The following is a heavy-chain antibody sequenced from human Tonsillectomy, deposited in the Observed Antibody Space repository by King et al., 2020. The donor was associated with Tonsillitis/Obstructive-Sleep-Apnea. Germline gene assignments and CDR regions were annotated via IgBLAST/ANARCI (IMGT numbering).Heavy chain of an antibody. CDR1: GGSFSGYY. J-gene: IGHJ5*02. V-gene: IGHV4-34*01. Sequence: VQLQQWGAGLLKPSETLSLTCAVYGGSFSGYYWSWIRQPPGKGLEWIGEINHSGSTNYNPSLKSRVTISVETSKNQFSLKLSSVTAADTAVYYCAREGSMIQGVITWFDPWGQGTLVTVSS. D-gene: IGHD3-10*01. CDR3: AREGSMIQGVITWFDP. CDR2: INHSGST.